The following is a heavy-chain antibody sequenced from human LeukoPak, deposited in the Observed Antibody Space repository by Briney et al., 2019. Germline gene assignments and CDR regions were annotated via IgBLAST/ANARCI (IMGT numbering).Heavy chain of an antibody. CDR3: ARSSVATRFDY. Sequence: GGSLRLSCAASGFTVSSNYMSWVRQAPGKGLEWVSVTYSGGSTYYADSVKGRFTISRHNSKNTLYLQMNSLRAEDTAVYYCARSSVATRFDYWGQGTLVTVSS. J-gene: IGHJ4*02. CDR2: TYSGGST. CDR1: GFTVSSNY. D-gene: IGHD5-12*01. V-gene: IGHV3-53*04.